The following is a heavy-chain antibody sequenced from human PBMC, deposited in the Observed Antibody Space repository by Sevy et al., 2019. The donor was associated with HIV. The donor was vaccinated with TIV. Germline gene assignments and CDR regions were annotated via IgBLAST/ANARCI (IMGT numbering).Heavy chain of an antibody. V-gene: IGHV3-30-3*01. CDR1: GFTFSSYA. Sequence: GGSLRLSCAASGFTFSSYAMHWVRQAPGKGLEWVAVISYDGSNKYYADSVKGRFTISRDKSKNTLYLQMNSLRAEDTAVYYCARAGGGRNTAMVLHVDYWGQGTLVTVSS. J-gene: IGHJ4*02. CDR3: ARAGGGRNTAMVLHVDY. D-gene: IGHD5-18*01. CDR2: ISYDGSNK.